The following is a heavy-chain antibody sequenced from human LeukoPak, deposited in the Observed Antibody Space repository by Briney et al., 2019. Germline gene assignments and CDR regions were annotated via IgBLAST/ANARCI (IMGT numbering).Heavy chain of an antibody. V-gene: IGHV3-48*03. Sequence: GGSLRLSCAASGFTLSTYEMNWVRQAPGKGVEWVAYIGRYGVTTYYADSVKGRFTISGDNAKNSLNLQMNSLRAEDTAVYYCATLSDRNFYYSYGLDVWGQGTTVTVS. J-gene: IGHJ6*02. CDR1: GFTLSTYE. CDR2: IGRYGVTT. D-gene: IGHD1-14*01. CDR3: ATLSDRNFYYSYGLDV.